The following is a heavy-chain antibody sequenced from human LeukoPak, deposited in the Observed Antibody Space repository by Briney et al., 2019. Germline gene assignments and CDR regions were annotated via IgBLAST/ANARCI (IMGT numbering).Heavy chain of an antibody. CDR2: IYTSGST. D-gene: IGHD2-15*01. V-gene: IGHV4-4*07. J-gene: IGHJ6*02. CDR3: ARDSEYCSGGSCYPPWFYYYGMDV. Sequence: SETLSLTCTVSGGSISSYYWSWIRQPAGKGLEWIERIYTSGSTNYNPSLKSRVTMSVDTSKNQFSLKLSSVTAADTAVYYCARDSEYCSGGSCYPPWFYYYGMDVWGQGTTVTVSS. CDR1: GGSISSYY.